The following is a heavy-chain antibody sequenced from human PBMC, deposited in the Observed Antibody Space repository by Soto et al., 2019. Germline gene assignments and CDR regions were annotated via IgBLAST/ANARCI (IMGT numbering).Heavy chain of an antibody. V-gene: IGHV1-69*08. CDR2: IIPILGIA. Sequence: QVQLVQSGAEVKKPGSSVKVSCKASGGTFSSYTISWVRQAPGQGLEWRGRIIPILGIANYAQKFQGRVTITADKSTSTAYMELSSLRSEDTAVYYCARDKYYYGSGSYYNPEGYWGQGTLVTVSS. CDR3: ARDKYYYGSGSYYNPEGY. J-gene: IGHJ4*02. CDR1: GGTFSSYT. D-gene: IGHD3-10*01.